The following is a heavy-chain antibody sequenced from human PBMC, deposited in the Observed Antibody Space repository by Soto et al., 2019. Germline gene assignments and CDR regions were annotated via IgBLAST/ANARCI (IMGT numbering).Heavy chain of an antibody. CDR2: IYTSGST. Sequence: PSETLSLTCTVSGGSISSYYWSWIRQPAGKGLEWIGRIYTSGSTNYNPSLKSRVTMSVDTSKNQFSLKLSSVTAADTAVYYCARDNYDFWSGSFNLYYYYGMDVWGQGTTVTVSS. CDR1: GGSISSYY. D-gene: IGHD3-3*01. J-gene: IGHJ6*02. V-gene: IGHV4-4*07. CDR3: ARDNYDFWSGSFNLYYYYGMDV.